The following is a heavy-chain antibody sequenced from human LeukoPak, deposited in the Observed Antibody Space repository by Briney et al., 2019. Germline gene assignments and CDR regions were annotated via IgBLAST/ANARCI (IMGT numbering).Heavy chain of an antibody. V-gene: IGHV3-13*01. CDR2: IGTAGDT. Sequence: GGSLRLSCEASGITFSTSDMHWVRQAPGKGLERVSVIGTAGDTHYADSVKGRFTISRENAKNSLYLQMNSLRAGDTAVYYCARGSVRVGMDVWGQGTTVTVSS. D-gene: IGHD6-13*01. CDR3: ARGSVRVGMDV. CDR1: GITFSTSD. J-gene: IGHJ6*02.